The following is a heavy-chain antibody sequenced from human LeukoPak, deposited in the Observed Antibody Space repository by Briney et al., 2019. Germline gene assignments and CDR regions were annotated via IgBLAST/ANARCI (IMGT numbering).Heavy chain of an antibody. Sequence: GGSLRLSCAASGFTFDDYGMSWVRQAPGKGLEWVSSISGRGVSTYYADSVKGRFTISRDNSKKTVFLQMNSLRADDTAVYYCAKTVVVTANPRAFDIWGQGTMVTVSS. D-gene: IGHD2-21*02. CDR3: AKTVVVTANPRAFDI. V-gene: IGHV3-23*01. CDR2: ISGRGVST. J-gene: IGHJ3*02. CDR1: GFTFDDYG.